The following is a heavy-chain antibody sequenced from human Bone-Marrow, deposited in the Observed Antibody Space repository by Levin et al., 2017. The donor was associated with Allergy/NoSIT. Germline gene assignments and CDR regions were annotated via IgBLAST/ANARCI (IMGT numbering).Heavy chain of an antibody. Sequence: SQTLSLTCTVSGASVSSGDYYWNWIRQPPGKGLEWIGYIFDSGNTFYNPSLWSRVTISVDTSKNQFSLKLSSVTAADTAVYYCARECGYRYACPPPSWGQGTLVTVSS. V-gene: IGHV4-30-4*01. CDR3: ARECGYRYACPPPS. J-gene: IGHJ5*02. D-gene: IGHD5-18*01. CDR2: IFDSGNT. CDR1: GASVSSGDYY.